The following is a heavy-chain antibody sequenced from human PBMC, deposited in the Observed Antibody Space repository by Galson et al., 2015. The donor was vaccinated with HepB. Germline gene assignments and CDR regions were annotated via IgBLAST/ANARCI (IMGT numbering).Heavy chain of an antibody. J-gene: IGHJ4*02. Sequence: SVKVSCKASGCTFTSYAMHWVRQAPGQRLEWMGWINAGNGNTKYSQKFQGRVTITRDTSASTAYMELSSLRSEDTAVYYCARGSAAGKSGYGSGKGGYFDYWGQGTLVTVSS. CDR3: ARGSAAGKSGYGSGKGGYFDY. D-gene: IGHD3-10*01. CDR2: INAGNGNT. CDR1: GCTFTSYA. V-gene: IGHV1-3*01.